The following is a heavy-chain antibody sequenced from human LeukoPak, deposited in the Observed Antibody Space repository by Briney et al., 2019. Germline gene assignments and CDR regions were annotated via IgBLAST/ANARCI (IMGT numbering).Heavy chain of an antibody. V-gene: IGHV4-39*07. Sequence: SETLSLTCTVSGGSISSSSYYWGWIRQPPGKGLEWIGSIYYSGSTYYNPSLKSRVTISVDASKNQFSLKLSSVTAADTAVYYCARGSLRPSDYWGQGTLVTVSS. CDR1: GGSISSSSYY. J-gene: IGHJ4*02. CDR3: ARGSLRPSDY. CDR2: IYYSGST.